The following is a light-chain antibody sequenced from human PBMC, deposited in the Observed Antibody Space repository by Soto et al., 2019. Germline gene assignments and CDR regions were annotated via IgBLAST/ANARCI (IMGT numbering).Light chain of an antibody. CDR1: QTISSSF. Sequence: EIVLTQSPGTLSLSPGERATLSCRASQTISSSFLAWYQQKPGQAPRLLIYRASRRAPGILDRFSGSGSWTDLTLTISRMEPEDFAVYYCHQFGSSPLDTFGPGTKVEIK. CDR2: RAS. CDR3: HQFGSSPLDT. V-gene: IGKV3-20*01. J-gene: IGKJ3*01.